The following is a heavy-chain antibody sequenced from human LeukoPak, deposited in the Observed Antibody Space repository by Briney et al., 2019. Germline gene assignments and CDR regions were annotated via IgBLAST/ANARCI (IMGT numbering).Heavy chain of an antibody. D-gene: IGHD4-23*01. CDR3: AYSTVVTRGYY. CDR2: INHSGST. V-gene: IGHV4-34*01. J-gene: IGHJ4*02. Sequence: PSETLSLTCAVYGGSFSGYYWSWIRQPPGKGLEWIGEINHSGSTNYNPSLKSRVTISVDTFKNQFSLKLSSVTAADTAVYYCAYSTVVTRGYYWGQGTLVTVSS. CDR1: GGSFSGYY.